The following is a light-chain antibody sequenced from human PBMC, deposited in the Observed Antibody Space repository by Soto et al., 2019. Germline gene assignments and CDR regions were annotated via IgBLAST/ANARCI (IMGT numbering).Light chain of an antibody. Sequence: EIVMTQSPATLSVSPGERVTLSCRASQSVSSNLAWYQQKPGQAPRLLMYGASTRATGIPARFRGSGSGTECTLTISSLQSEDFAVYYCQQYNNWPQTFGQGTKLEIK. J-gene: IGKJ2*01. CDR2: GAS. CDR1: QSVSSN. V-gene: IGKV3-15*01. CDR3: QQYNNWPQT.